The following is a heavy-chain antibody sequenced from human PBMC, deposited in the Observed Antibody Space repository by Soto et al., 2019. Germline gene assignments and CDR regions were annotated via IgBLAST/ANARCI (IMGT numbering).Heavy chain of an antibody. CDR2: ISYDGSNT. D-gene: IGHD2-2*01. Sequence: GGSLRLSCAASGFPFSSYAMHWVRQAPGKGLEWVAVISYDGSNTYYADSVKGRFTISRESSKNTLYLQMNSLRPEDTAVYYCARGPSSLTRFDYWGQGTLVTVSS. V-gene: IGHV3-30-3*01. J-gene: IGHJ4*02. CDR3: ARGPSSLTRFDY. CDR1: GFPFSSYA.